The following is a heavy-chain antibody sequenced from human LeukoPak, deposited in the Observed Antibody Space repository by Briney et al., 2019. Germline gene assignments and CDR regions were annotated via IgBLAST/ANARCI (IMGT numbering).Heavy chain of an antibody. CDR3: SKGRNILIPFGGFFGRD. D-gene: IGHD3-16*02. J-gene: IGHJ4*02. Sequence: GGSLRLSCEASGFIFTSYGMSWVRQAPGKGLEWVSVISGSDDKTYYADSVKGRFTISRDNSKNTVYLQMNSLRVEDTAVYFCSKGRNILIPFGGFFGRDWGQGTRVTVSS. CDR2: ISGSDDKT. V-gene: IGHV3-23*01. CDR1: GFIFTSYG.